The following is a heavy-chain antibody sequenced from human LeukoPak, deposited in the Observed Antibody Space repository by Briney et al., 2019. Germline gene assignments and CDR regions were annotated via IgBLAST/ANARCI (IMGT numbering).Heavy chain of an antibody. D-gene: IGHD1-1*01. CDR2: ISAYNGNT. CDR3: ARIRVSQLERRGPKTDYYYYAMDV. J-gene: IGHJ6*01. Sequence: ASVTVSCKASGYTFTSYGISWVRQAPGQGLEWMGWISAYNGNTNYAQKLQGRVTMTTDTSTSTAYMELRSLRSDDTAVYYCARIRVSQLERRGPKTDYYYYAMDVWGQGTTVTVSS. CDR1: GYTFTSYG. V-gene: IGHV1-18*01.